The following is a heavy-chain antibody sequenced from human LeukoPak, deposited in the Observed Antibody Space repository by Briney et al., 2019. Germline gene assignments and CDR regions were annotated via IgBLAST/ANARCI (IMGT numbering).Heavy chain of an antibody. Sequence: GGSLRLSCAASGFTSSNAWMSWVRQAPGKGLEWVGRIKSKPDGGTTDYAAPVKGRFTISRDDSKNTLYLQMNSLKTEDTAVYYCTTVPHYGSGRGRSYWGQGTLVTVSS. J-gene: IGHJ4*02. V-gene: IGHV3-15*01. CDR1: GFTSSNAW. D-gene: IGHD3-10*01. CDR3: TTVPHYGSGRGRSY. CDR2: IKSKPDGGTT.